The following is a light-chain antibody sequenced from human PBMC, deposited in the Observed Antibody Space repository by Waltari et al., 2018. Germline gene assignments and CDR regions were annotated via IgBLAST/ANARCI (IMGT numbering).Light chain of an antibody. Sequence: QSALTQPASVSGSPGQSITISCTGTSSDIGSYKHVSWYQHHPGKAPKLLIYEVTKRPSGVADRFSGSMSGNTASLTISGLQAEDEDDDYCCSYVGYSTYYVFGTETKVTVL. CDR2: EVT. CDR1: SSDIGSYKH. CDR3: CSYVGYSTYYV. V-gene: IGLV2-23*02. J-gene: IGLJ1*01.